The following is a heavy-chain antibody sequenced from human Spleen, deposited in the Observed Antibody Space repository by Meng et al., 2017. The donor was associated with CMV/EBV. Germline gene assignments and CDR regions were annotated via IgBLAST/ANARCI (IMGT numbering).Heavy chain of an antibody. CDR2: SYYSGST. J-gene: IGHJ5*02. CDR1: GGSISSSSYY. V-gene: IGHV4-39*07. Sequence: SETLSLTCTVSGGSISSSSYYWGWIRQPPGKGLEWIGSSYYSGSTYYSPSLKSRVSISVDTSKNQFSLKLSSVTAADTAVYYCARERGRGYNWNYGDWFDPWGQGTLVTVSS. CDR3: ARERGRGYNWNYGDWFDP. D-gene: IGHD1-7*01.